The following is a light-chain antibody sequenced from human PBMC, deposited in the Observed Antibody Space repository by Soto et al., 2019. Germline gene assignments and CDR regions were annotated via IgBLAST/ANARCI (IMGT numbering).Light chain of an antibody. Sequence: DIPITQAPSSLAASIGERVTITCQASQDISNYLNWYQQKPGKAPKLLIYDASNLETGVPSRFSGSGSGTDFTLTISCLQSEDFATYYCQQYYSYPLTFGPGTKWIS. V-gene: IGKV1-33*01. CDR1: QDISNY. CDR2: DAS. CDR3: QQYYSYPLT. J-gene: IGKJ3*01.